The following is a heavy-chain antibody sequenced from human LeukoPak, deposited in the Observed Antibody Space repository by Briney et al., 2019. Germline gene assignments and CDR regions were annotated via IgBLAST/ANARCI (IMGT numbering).Heavy chain of an antibody. CDR1: GGSISSSSYY. J-gene: IGHJ4*02. Sequence: SETLSLTCTVSGGSISSSSYYWGWIRQPPGKGREWIGSIYYSGSTYYNPSLKSRVTISVDTSKNQFSLKLSSVTAADTAVYYCARGLTYYDFWSGPSGDYWGQGTLVTVSS. D-gene: IGHD3-3*01. V-gene: IGHV4-39*01. CDR3: ARGLTYYDFWSGPSGDY. CDR2: IYYSGST.